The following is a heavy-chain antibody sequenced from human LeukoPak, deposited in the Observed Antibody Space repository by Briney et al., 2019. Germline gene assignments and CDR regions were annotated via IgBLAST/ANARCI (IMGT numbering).Heavy chain of an antibody. Sequence: GGSLRLSCAASGFTFSNYAMHCVRQAPGKGLEWVAVVSYEGSNKYYADSVKGRFTISRDNSKNTLYLQMNSLRPEDAAIYYCATIGDRRTGELYRIDYWGQGTLVTVSS. CDR3: ATIGDRRTGELYRIDY. J-gene: IGHJ4*02. D-gene: IGHD7-27*01. CDR2: VSYEGSNK. CDR1: GFTFSNYA. V-gene: IGHV3-30-3*01.